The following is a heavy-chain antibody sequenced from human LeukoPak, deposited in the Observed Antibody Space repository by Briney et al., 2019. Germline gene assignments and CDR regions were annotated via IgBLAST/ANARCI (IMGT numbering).Heavy chain of an antibody. J-gene: IGHJ4*02. D-gene: IGHD1-26*01. CDR2: IYYTGNT. V-gene: IGHV4-59*08. CDR1: GGSISSYY. Sequence: PSETLSLTCTVSGGSISSYYWSWIRQLPGKGLEWIGYIYYTGNTNYNPSLKSRVTISVDTSKNQFSLNLSSVTAADTAIYYCARLGGATSPFGYWGQGTLVTVSS. CDR3: ARLGGATSPFGY.